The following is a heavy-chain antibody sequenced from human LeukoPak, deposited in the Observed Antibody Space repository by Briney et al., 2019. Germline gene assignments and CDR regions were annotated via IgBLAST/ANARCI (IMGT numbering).Heavy chain of an antibody. CDR3: ARESAVTLADYGFDV. V-gene: IGHV3-74*01. J-gene: IGHJ6*02. CDR1: GFTFTTYW. D-gene: IGHD4-17*01. CDR2: INSDGSIT. Sequence: PGGSLRLSCAASGFTFTTYWMHWVRQAPGKGLVWVSHINSDGSITSYADSVKGRFTISRDNAKNTLYLQMNSLRLEDTAVYYCARESAVTLADYGFDVWGQGTTAIVSS.